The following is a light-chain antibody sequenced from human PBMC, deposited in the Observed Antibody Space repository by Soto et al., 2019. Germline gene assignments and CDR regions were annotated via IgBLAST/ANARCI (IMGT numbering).Light chain of an antibody. Sequence: QSALTQPASVSGSPGQSITISCTGTSSDVGGYNYVSWYQQHPGKAPKLMIYEVSKRPSGVPDRFFGSKSGNTASLTVSGLQPEDEADYYCSSYSASNNFGVFGGGTKLTVL. CDR2: EVS. CDR3: SSYSASNNFGV. V-gene: IGLV2-8*01. J-gene: IGLJ2*01. CDR1: SSDVGGYNY.